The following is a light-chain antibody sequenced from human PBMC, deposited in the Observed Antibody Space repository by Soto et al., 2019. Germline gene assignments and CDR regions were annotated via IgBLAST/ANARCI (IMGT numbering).Light chain of an antibody. J-gene: IGKJ4*01. CDR3: QQYHNWPPLT. CDR1: QSVSSN. Sequence: EIVMTQSPATLSGSPGERATLSCRASQSVSSNLAWYQHKPGQAPRLLIYGASTRATGIPARFSGSGSGTEFTLTISSLQSEDFAVYYCQQYHNWPPLTFGGGTKVDIK. V-gene: IGKV3-15*01. CDR2: GAS.